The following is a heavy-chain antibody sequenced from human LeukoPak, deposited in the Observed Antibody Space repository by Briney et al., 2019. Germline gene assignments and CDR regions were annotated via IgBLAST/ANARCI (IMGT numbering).Heavy chain of an antibody. CDR3: TRAIKRQSTMVVVVIGEEDAFDI. D-gene: IGHD3-22*01. J-gene: IGHJ3*02. CDR2: IRSKAYGGTT. V-gene: IGHV3-49*04. CDR1: GFTFGDYA. Sequence: GGSLRLSCTASGFTFGDYAMSWVRQAPGKGLEWVGFIRSKAYGGTTEYAASVKGRFTISRDDSKSIAYLQMNSLKTEDTAVYYCTRAIKRQSTMVVVVIGEEDAFDIWGQGTMVTVSS.